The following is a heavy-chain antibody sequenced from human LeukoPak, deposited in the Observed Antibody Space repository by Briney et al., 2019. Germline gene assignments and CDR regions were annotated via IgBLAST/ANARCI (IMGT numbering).Heavy chain of an antibody. D-gene: IGHD3-22*01. CDR2: IFPGDSDT. J-gene: IGHJ4*02. CDR1: GYSFTSYW. Sequence: GESLKISCKGSGYSFTSYWIGWVRQMPGKGLEWMGVIFPGDSDTRYNPSFQGQVTISADKSISTAYLQWSSLKASDTAIYYCARHGYYFDSSGYFYVDYWGQGTLVTVSS. CDR3: ARHGYYFDSSGYFYVDY. V-gene: IGHV5-51*01.